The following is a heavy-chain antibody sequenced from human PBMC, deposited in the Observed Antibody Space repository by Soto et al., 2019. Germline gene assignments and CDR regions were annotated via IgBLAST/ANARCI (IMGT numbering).Heavy chain of an antibody. V-gene: IGHV4-4*02. CDR2: IYHSGST. D-gene: IGHD1-26*01. CDR1: GGSISSSNW. J-gene: IGHJ6*02. Sequence: QVQLQESGPGLVKPSGTLSLTCAVSGGSISSSNWWSWVRQPPGKGLEWIGEIYHSGSTNYNPSLRRRVTISVDAFKSQFSLQLSSVSAADTAVYYCASVSGSDYYGMDVWGQGTTVTVSS. CDR3: ASVSGSDYYGMDV.